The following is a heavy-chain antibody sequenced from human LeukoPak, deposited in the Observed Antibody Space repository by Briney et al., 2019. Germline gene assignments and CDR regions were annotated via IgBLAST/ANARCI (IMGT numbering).Heavy chain of an antibody. D-gene: IGHD3-9*01. CDR1: GGSISSYY. Sequence: SETLSLTCTVSGGSISSYYWSWIRQPAGKGLEWIGRIYTSGSTNYNPSLKSRVTMSVDTSKNQFSLKLSSVTAADTAVYYCARGGDILTGYYNQYYFDYWGQGTLVTVSS. J-gene: IGHJ4*02. CDR2: IYTSGST. V-gene: IGHV4-4*07. CDR3: ARGGDILTGYYNQYYFDY.